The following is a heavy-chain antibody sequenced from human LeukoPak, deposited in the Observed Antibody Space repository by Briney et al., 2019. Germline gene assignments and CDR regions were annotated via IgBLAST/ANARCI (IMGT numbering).Heavy chain of an antibody. CDR2: INRDGTKT. Sequence: GGSLRLSCAASGFTFTSFWMTWVRQSPGKRLEWVANINRDGTKTTYVDSVKGRFTISRDNAKNSLFLHMSSLRAEDTAVYYCATAPAAADSSWGQGTLVAVSS. CDR1: GFTFTSFW. CDR3: ATAPAAADSS. V-gene: IGHV3-7*01. J-gene: IGHJ5*02. D-gene: IGHD6-13*01.